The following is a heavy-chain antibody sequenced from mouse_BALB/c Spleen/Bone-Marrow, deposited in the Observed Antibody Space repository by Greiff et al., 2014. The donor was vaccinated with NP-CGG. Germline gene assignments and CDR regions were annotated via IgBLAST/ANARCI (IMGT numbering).Heavy chain of an antibody. V-gene: IGHV2-5*01. CDR3: AKNLDAMDY. Sequence: VMLVESGPGLVQPSQSLSITCTVSGFSLTSYGVHWVRQSPGKGLEWLGVLGVAGSTDYNAAFMSRLSITKDNSKSQVFFKMNSLQADDTAIYYCAKNLDAMDYWGQGTSVTVSS. CDR2: LGVAGST. J-gene: IGHJ4*01. CDR1: GFSLTSYG.